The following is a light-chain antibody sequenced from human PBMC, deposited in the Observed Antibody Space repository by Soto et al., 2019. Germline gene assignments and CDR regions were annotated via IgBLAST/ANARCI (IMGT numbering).Light chain of an antibody. CDR2: DVS. CDR3: QQSYTTPPWT. Sequence: ERVMTQSRSTLSVSPGERPTLPCRASQSVGSSYLAWYQQKPGQAPRLXLYDVSNRATGIPARFSGSGSATDFTLTISSLQPEDFATYYCQQSYTTPPWTFGQGTKVDIK. CDR1: QSVGSSY. J-gene: IGKJ1*01. V-gene: IGKV3D-20*02.